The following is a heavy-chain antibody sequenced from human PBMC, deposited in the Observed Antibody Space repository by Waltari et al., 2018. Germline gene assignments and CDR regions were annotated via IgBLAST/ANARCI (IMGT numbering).Heavy chain of an antibody. CDR3: AIDLGYFTS. Sequence: EVQLLESGGGLVQPGGSLRLSCEGSGFIFSSYAMSWVRQAPGKGLEWVSAISGSASASFYADSVKGRFSISRDNSKNTLFLQVNSLRAYDTAIYYCAIDLGYFTSWGPGTLVTVSS. CDR2: ISGSASAS. CDR1: GFIFSSYA. V-gene: IGHV3-23*01. J-gene: IGHJ5*02. D-gene: IGHD2-8*01.